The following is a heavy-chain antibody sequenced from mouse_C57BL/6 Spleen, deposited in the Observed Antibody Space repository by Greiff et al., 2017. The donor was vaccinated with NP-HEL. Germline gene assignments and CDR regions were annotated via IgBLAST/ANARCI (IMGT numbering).Heavy chain of an antibody. J-gene: IGHJ4*01. CDR1: GYTFTSYW. CDR2: IDPSDSYT. CDR3: ARWGAYYSNLYAMDY. V-gene: IGHV1-69*01. Sequence: VQLQQPGAELVMPGASVKLSCKASGYTFTSYWMHWVKQRPGQGLEWIGEIDPSDSYTNYNQKFKGKSTLTVDKSSSTAYMQLSSLTSEDSAVYYCARWGAYYSNLYAMDYWGQGTSVTVSS. D-gene: IGHD2-5*01.